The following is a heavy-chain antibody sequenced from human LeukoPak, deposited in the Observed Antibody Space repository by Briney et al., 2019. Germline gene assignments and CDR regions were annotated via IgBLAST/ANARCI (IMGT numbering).Heavy chain of an antibody. CDR1: GGSISSYY. D-gene: IGHD5-18*01. J-gene: IGHJ4*02. Sequence: PSETLSLTCTVSGGSISSYYWSWIRQPSGKGLEWIGYIYYSGSTNYNPSLKSRVTISVDTSKNQFSLKLSSVTAADTAVYYCARVSSYGYYFDYWGQGTLVTVSS. CDR2: IYYSGST. CDR3: ARVSSYGYYFDY. V-gene: IGHV4-59*01.